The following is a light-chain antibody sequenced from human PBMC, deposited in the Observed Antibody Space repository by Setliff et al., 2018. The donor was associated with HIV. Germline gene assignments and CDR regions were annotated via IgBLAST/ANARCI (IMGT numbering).Light chain of an antibody. Sequence: QSVLTQPPSVSGAPGQRLTISCTGSSSNIGARFSVPWYQHLPGAAPKLLIYDDNNRPSGVPDRFSGSKSGTSASLAITGLQAEDEADYYCQSYDSSLTGYVFGTGTKVTVL. V-gene: IGLV1-40*01. CDR3: QSYDSSLTGYV. CDR2: DDN. J-gene: IGLJ1*01. CDR1: SSNIGARFS.